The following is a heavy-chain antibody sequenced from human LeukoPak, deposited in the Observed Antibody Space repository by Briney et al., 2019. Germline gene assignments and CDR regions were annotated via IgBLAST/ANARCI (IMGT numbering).Heavy chain of an antibody. Sequence: SSETLSLTCTVSGGSISSSSYYWGWIRQPPGKGLEWIGSIYYSGSTYYNPSLKSRVTISVDTSKNQFSLKLSSVTAADTAVYYCARRDRYCSSTSCYGPLSDYWGQGTLVTVSS. D-gene: IGHD2-2*01. CDR3: ARRDRYCSSTSCYGPLSDY. V-gene: IGHV4-39*01. CDR2: IYYSGST. J-gene: IGHJ4*02. CDR1: GGSISSSSYY.